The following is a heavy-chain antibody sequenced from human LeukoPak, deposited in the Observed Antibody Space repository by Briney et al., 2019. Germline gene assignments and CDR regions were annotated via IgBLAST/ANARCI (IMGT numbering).Heavy chain of an antibody. CDR1: GFTVSSNY. V-gene: IGHV3-66*01. Sequence: PGGSLRLSCEASGFTVSSNYMSWVRQAPGKGLEWVSVIYSNGNTYYADSVKGRLTISRDISKNTLYLQMNSLRAEDTAVYYCARDSPYGAWGQGTLVTVSS. CDR2: IYSNGNT. D-gene: IGHD4-17*01. J-gene: IGHJ5*02. CDR3: ARDSPYGA.